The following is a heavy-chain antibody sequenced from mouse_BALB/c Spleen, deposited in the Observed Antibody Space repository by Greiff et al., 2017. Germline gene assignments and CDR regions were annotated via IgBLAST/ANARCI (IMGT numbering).Heavy chain of an antibody. CDR2: ISSGGSYT. V-gene: IGHV5-6*01. CDR1: GFTFSSYG. CDR3: ARRFTTATSYFDY. J-gene: IGHJ2*01. Sequence: EVQLQESGGDLVKPGGSLKLSCAASGFTFSSYGMSWVRQTPDKRLEWVATISSGGSYTYYPDSVKGRFTISRDNAKNTLYLQMSSLKSEDTAMFYCARRFTTATSYFDYWGQGTTLTVSS. D-gene: IGHD1-2*01.